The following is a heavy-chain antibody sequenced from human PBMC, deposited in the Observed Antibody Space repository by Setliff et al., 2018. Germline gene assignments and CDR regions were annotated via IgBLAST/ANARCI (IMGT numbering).Heavy chain of an antibody. CDR3: AREQWLDPPGYYYMDV. CDR2: INHSGST. Sequence: PSETLSLTCAVYGGSFSGYYWSWIRQPPGKGLEWIGEINHSGSTNYNPSLKSRVTISADTSKNQFSLKLNSVTAADMAVYYCAREQWLDPPGYYYMDVWAKGTTVTVSS. J-gene: IGHJ6*03. V-gene: IGHV4-34*01. D-gene: IGHD6-19*01. CDR1: GGSFSGYY.